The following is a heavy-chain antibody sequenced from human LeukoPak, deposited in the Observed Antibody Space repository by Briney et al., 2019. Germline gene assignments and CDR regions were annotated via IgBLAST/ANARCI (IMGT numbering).Heavy chain of an antibody. CDR2: MNPNSGNT. CDR3: ARDGVRNYYDSSGYYSWFDP. Sequence: ASVKVSXKASGYTFTSYDINWMRQATGQGLEWMGWMNPNSGNTGYAQKFQGRVTITRNTSISTAYMELSSLRSEDTAVYYCARDGVRNYYDSSGYYSWFDPWGQGTLVTVSS. CDR1: GYTFTSYD. J-gene: IGHJ5*02. D-gene: IGHD3-22*01. V-gene: IGHV1-8*03.